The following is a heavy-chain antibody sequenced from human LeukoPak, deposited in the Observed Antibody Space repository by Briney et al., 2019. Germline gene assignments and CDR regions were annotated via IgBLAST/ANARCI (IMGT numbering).Heavy chain of an antibody. J-gene: IGHJ5*02. D-gene: IGHD3-9*01. CDR2: INPNSGGT. Sequence: ASVKVSCKASGYTFTGYYMHWVRQAPGQGLEWMGWINPNSGGTNYAQKFQGRVTMTSDTSISTAYMELSRLRSDDAAVYYCARDRFYDMLTGYNWFDPWGPGTLVTVSS. CDR3: ARDRFYDMLTGYNWFDP. CDR1: GYTFTGYY. V-gene: IGHV1-2*02.